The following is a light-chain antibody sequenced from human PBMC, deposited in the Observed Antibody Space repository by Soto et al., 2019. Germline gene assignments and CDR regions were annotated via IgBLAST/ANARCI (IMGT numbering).Light chain of an antibody. CDR2: EVS. Sequence: QSALTQPASVSGSPGQSITFSCTGTSSDVGSSNLVSWYQQHPGKAPKLLIYEVSKRPPGVSNRFSGSKSGNTASLTISGLQAEDEADYYCCSYAGSSTHVFGTGTKVTVL. V-gene: IGLV2-23*02. CDR1: SSDVGSSNL. J-gene: IGLJ1*01. CDR3: CSYAGSSTHV.